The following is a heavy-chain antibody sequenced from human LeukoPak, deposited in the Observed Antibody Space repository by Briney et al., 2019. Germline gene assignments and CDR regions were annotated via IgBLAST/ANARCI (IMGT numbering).Heavy chain of an antibody. Sequence: PSETLSLTCTVSGGSISSYYWSWIRQPPGKGLEWIGYIYYSGSTNYNPSLKSRVTISVDTSKNQFSLKLSSVTAADTAVYYCARFICSSTSCNSYYYYYRAVWGKGPTSTVPS. J-gene: IGHJ6*03. D-gene: IGHD2-2*01. V-gene: IGHV4-59*01. CDR3: ARFICSSTSCNSYYYYYRAV. CDR1: GGSISSYY. CDR2: IYYSGST.